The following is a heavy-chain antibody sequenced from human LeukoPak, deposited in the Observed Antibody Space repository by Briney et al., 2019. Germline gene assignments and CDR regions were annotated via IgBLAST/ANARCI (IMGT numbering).Heavy chain of an antibody. D-gene: IGHD4-11*01. V-gene: IGHV3-30*03. CDR1: GFTFSSYG. CDR2: LSYDGKYK. J-gene: IGHJ4*02. CDR3: ARYAEYAVSTPCY. Sequence: PAGSLSLSCAASGFTFSSYGMHWVRQAPGKGLEWVAVLSYDGKYKYYAESVKSRFAISRDNSENTLYLQMNSLRAEDTAVYYCARYAEYAVSTPCYWGQGTLVTVSA.